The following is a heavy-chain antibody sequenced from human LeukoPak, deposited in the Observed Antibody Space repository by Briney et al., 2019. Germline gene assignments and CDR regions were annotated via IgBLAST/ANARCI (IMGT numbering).Heavy chain of an antibody. V-gene: IGHV4-39*07. Sequence: SETLSLTCTVSGGSISSGGYYWSWIRQPPGKGLEWIVEINHSGSTNYNPSLNSRVTISVDTSKTQFSLKLSSVTAADTAVYYCARRPEYGDYRVFDYWGQGTLVTVSS. CDR3: ARRPEYGDYRVFDY. D-gene: IGHD4-17*01. J-gene: IGHJ4*02. CDR1: GGSISSGGYY. CDR2: INHSGST.